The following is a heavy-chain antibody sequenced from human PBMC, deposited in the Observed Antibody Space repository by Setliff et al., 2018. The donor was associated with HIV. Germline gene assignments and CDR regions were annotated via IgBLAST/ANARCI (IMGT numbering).Heavy chain of an antibody. J-gene: IGHJ4*02. CDR1: RFTFNDYW. CDR2: IGQDGSEK. Sequence: SLRLSCVASRFTFNDYWMSWVRQAPGKGLEWVANIGQDGSEKNYVDSVKGRFTISRDNAKNSLDLQMKSLRADDTSVYYCARGSSWYGPNRHRHINYWGQGTQVTVS. D-gene: IGHD6-13*01. CDR3: ARGSSWYGPNRHRHINY. V-gene: IGHV3-7*01.